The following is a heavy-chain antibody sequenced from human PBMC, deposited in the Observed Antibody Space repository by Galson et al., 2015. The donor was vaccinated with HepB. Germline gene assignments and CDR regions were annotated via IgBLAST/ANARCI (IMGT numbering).Heavy chain of an antibody. CDR2: INTNTGNP. J-gene: IGHJ5*02. CDR1: GYTFSDYT. V-gene: IGHV7-4-1*02. Sequence: SVKVSCKASGYTFSDYTMNWVRQAPGQGPEWMGWINTNTGNPTYAQGFTGRFVFSLDTSVNTAYLQISSLKAEDTAVYYCARSPNYDLGRYSNAWFDPWGQGTLVTVSS. D-gene: IGHD3-10*01. CDR3: ARSPNYDLGRYSNAWFDP.